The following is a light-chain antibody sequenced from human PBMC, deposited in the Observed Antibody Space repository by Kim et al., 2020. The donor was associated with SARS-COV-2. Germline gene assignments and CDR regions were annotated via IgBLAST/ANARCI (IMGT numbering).Light chain of an antibody. J-gene: IGLJ1*01. V-gene: IGLV2-14*03. CDR3: ASFTTSSSLL. CDR1: SSDIGAYDR. Sequence: QSALTQPASVSGSPGQSIAISCSGTSSDIGAYDRVSWYQQHPGKAPKLMIYDVTDRPSGVSDRFSGSKSGNTASLTISGLQAEDEADYYCASFTTSSSLLFGTGTKVTVL. CDR2: DVT.